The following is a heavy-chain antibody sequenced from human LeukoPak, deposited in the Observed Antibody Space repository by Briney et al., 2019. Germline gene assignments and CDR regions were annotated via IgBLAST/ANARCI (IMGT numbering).Heavy chain of an antibody. V-gene: IGHV4-59*12. CDR1: GGSISSYY. D-gene: IGHD4-17*01. CDR2: IYYSGST. Sequence: SETLSLTCTVSGGSISSYYWSWIRQPPGKGLEWIGYIYYSGSTNYNPSLKSRVTISVDTSKNQFSLKLSSVTAADTAVYYCARSTVTTQPIDYWGQGTLVTVSS. J-gene: IGHJ4*02. CDR3: ARSTVTTQPIDY.